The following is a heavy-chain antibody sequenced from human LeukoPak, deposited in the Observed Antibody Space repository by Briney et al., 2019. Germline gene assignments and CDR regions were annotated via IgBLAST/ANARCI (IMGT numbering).Heavy chain of an antibody. CDR2: ISAYNGDT. V-gene: IGHV1-18*01. CDR1: GYTFPNYG. J-gene: IGHJ4*02. CDR3: ARGKGGYGYYFDY. Sequence: ASVKVSCKASGYTFPNYGITWVRQAPGQGLEWMGWISAYNGDTNYAEKIQGRFTMTTDTSTNTAYMELRSLRSDDTAMYYCARGKGGYGYYFDYWGQGTRVTVS. D-gene: IGHD5-12*01.